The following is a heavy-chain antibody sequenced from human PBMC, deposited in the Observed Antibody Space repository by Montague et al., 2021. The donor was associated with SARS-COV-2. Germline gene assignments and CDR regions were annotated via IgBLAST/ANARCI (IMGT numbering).Heavy chain of an antibody. CDR3: ARDSEYSTDY. J-gene: IGHJ4*02. CDR2: TYYRSKWYN. D-gene: IGHD6-6*01. CDR1: GDSVSSSTVA. Sequence: CAISGDSVSSSTVAWNWFRQSPSRGLEWLGKTYYRSKWYNDYAVSMQSRVTINPDTSKNQFSLHVNSVTPEDTAVYYCARDSEYSTDYWGQGLLVTVSS. V-gene: IGHV6-1*01.